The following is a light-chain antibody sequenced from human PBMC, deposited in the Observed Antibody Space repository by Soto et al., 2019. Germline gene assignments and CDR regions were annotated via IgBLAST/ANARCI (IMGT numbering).Light chain of an antibody. CDR3: QQYNKWPFS. CDR1: QGVTTN. Sequence: EIVITQSPATLSVSPGERATLSCRAGQGVTTNFAWYQQKSGQSPRLLIYDVSIRDTGVPARFSCTGSETAFTRTISGLQSEDSAVYVCQQYNKWPFSFGQGTRLEIK. CDR2: DVS. V-gene: IGKV3-15*01. J-gene: IGKJ5*01.